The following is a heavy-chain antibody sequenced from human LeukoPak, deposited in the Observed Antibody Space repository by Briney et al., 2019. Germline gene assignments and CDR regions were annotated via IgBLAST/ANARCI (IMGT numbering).Heavy chain of an antibody. CDR1: GFTFSSYA. Sequence: GGSLRLSCAASGFTFSSYAMNWVRQAPGKGLEWVSAISGSGGKTYYADSVKGRFTIFRDNSKNRLYLQMNSLRAEDTAVYYCARHLSGVTGYTYGRGIDYWGQGTLVTVSS. V-gene: IGHV3-23*01. CDR3: ARHLSGVTGYTYGRGIDY. CDR2: ISGSGGKT. J-gene: IGHJ4*02. D-gene: IGHD5-18*01.